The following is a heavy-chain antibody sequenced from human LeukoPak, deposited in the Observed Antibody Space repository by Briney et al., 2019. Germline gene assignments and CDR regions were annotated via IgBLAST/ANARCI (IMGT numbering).Heavy chain of an antibody. V-gene: IGHV3-74*01. J-gene: IGHJ4*02. D-gene: IGHD1-26*01. Sequence: GGSLRLSCAASGFTFSNYWMQWVRQAPGKGLVWVSRINDDGSTTSYADSVKGRFTISRDNAKNTLYLQMNSLRAEDTAVYYCARDMSSGSFSDYWGQGTLVTVSS. CDR2: INDDGSTT. CDR3: ARDMSSGSFSDY. CDR1: GFTFSNYW.